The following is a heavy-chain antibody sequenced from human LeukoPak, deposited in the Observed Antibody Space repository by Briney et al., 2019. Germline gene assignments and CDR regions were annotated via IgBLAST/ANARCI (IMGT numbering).Heavy chain of an antibody. V-gene: IGHV3-74*01. Sequence: GGSLRLSCIASGFTFSDYWMHWVRQAPGKGPVWVSRIISDGSSVSYVDSVKGRFIMSRDNAKNTLYLQMNSLRSEDTAVYYCARDLDGSGSYHWFDPWGQGTLVTVSS. J-gene: IGHJ5*02. CDR1: GFTFSDYW. D-gene: IGHD3-10*01. CDR2: IISDGSSV. CDR3: ARDLDGSGSYHWFDP.